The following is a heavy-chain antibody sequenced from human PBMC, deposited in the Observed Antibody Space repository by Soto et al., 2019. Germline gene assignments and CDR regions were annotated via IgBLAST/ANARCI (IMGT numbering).Heavy chain of an antibody. CDR1: GYNLSNYF. Sequence: QVQIVQSGAEVKKPGASVKVSCKASGYNLSNYFMPWVRQAPGQILEWMGWINAVNGDTKYSQKFQGRVTITRDSSASTAYMELSSLRSEDTAVYYFARDQTYGGNTNWYFDLWGRGALVTVSS. D-gene: IGHD4-17*01. J-gene: IGHJ2*01. CDR2: INAVNGDT. V-gene: IGHV1-3*01. CDR3: ARDQTYGGNTNWYFDL.